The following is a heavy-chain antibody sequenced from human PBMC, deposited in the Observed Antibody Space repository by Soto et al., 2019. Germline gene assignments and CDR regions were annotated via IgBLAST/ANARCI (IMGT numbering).Heavy chain of an antibody. D-gene: IGHD3-22*01. J-gene: IGHJ6*02. V-gene: IGHV1-18*04. CDR2: ISAYRDRT. Sequence: QFQLVQSGTEWKKPGASGKFSCKASGYTFTNYAISWVRKAPGNGLEWMGWISAYRDRTNYAQNLQGRVTMTTDTGPITAYMEVRRMRSDDTAVYYCARDRDYYYDDSDKYHYHSAIDVWGQGTTVTISS. CDR1: GYTFTNYA. CDR3: ARDRDYYYDDSDKYHYHSAIDV.